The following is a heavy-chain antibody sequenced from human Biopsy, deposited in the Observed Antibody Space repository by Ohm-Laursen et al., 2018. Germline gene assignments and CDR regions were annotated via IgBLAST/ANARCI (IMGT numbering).Heavy chain of an antibody. D-gene: IGHD2-8*01. CDR3: ARDRLNGHKHFDY. CDR1: SYTFTDYN. CDR2: INCKTGAT. J-gene: IGHJ4*02. Sequence: ASVKVSCKASSYTFTDYNIHWMRQAPGQGLEWLGYINCKTGATNYAQKFQGTVTMTRDTSIRTAYLALGSLRSSDTAIYYCARDRLNGHKHFDYWGQGTLVTVSS. V-gene: IGHV1-2*02.